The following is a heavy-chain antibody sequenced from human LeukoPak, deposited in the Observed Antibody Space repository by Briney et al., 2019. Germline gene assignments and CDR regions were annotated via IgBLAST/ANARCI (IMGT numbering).Heavy chain of an antibody. V-gene: IGHV3-64*01. Sequence: GRSLRLSCPASGFTFSTYSMHWVRQAPGKVLEYVSAINSLGGSTYYAKSVKGRFTISRDNSKYTLYLQMGSLRDEDMGVYYCARVGPATAFDYWGQGTQVTVSS. CDR3: ARVGPATAFDY. J-gene: IGHJ4*02. CDR1: GFTFSTYS. CDR2: INSLGGST.